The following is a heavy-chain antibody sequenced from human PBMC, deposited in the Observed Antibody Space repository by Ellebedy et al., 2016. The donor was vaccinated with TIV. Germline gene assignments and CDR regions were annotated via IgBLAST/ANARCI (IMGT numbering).Heavy chain of an antibody. CDR1: GFTFSGYY. CDR2: ISYSGDLM. D-gene: IGHD4-23*01. Sequence: GESLKISCAASGFTFSGYYMSWFRQAPGKGPEWVSYISYSGDLMYYADSVKGRFTISRDNAKNSLYLQMNSLRGEDTAMYYCVRGAGWVTDYWGQGTLVTVSS. V-gene: IGHV3-11*01. J-gene: IGHJ4*02. CDR3: VRGAGWVTDY.